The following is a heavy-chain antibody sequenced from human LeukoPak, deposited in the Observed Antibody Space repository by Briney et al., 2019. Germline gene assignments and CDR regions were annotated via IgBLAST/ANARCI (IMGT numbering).Heavy chain of an antibody. CDR2: ISGSGGST. D-gene: IGHD6-19*01. V-gene: IGHV3-23*01. Sequence: GGSLRLSCAASGFTFSSYAMSWVRQAPGRGLEWVSAISGSGGSTYYADSVKGRFTISRDNSKNTLYLQMNSLRAEDTAVYYCAKTRPDSSGWYVHYYYYYMDVWGKGTTVTVSS. J-gene: IGHJ6*03. CDR1: GFTFSSYA. CDR3: AKTRPDSSGWYVHYYYYYMDV.